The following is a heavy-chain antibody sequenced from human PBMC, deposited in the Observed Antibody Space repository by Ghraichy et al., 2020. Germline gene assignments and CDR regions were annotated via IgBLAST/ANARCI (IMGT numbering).Heavy chain of an antibody. D-gene: IGHD3-16*01. V-gene: IGHV1-18*04. CDR3: ARDRGPRGGLRLGGRWFDP. CDR2: ISTYDGYT. Sequence: ASVKVSCKTSGYSFTSYGISWVRQAPGQGLEWMGWISTYDGYTNSAQKLQGRVTMTTDTSTSTAYMELRSLRSDDTAVYYCARDRGPRGGLRLGGRWFDPWGQGTLVTVSS. J-gene: IGHJ5*02. CDR1: GYSFTSYG.